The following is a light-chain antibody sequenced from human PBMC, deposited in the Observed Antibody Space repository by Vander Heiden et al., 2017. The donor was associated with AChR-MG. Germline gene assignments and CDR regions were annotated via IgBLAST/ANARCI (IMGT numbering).Light chain of an antibody. CDR2: DAS. CDR1: QSVSSY. V-gene: IGKV3-11*01. Sequence: ELVLTQSPATLSLSPGVRATLPCRASQSVSSYLAWYHQKPGQAPRLLIYDASNRATGIPARFSGSGSGTDFTLTISSLEPEDFAVYYCQQRSNWPLTFGGGTKVEIK. CDR3: QQRSNWPLT. J-gene: IGKJ4*01.